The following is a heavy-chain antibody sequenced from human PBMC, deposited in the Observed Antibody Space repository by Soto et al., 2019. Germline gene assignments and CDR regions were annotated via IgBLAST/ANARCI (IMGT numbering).Heavy chain of an antibody. Sequence: GGSLRLSCAASGFTFSSYSMNWVRQAPGKGLEWVSSISSSSSYIYYADSVKGRLTISRDNAKNSLYLQMNSLRAEDTAVYYCASLQQQLVPDDYWGQGTLVTVSS. V-gene: IGHV3-21*01. J-gene: IGHJ4*02. D-gene: IGHD6-13*01. CDR2: ISSSSSYI. CDR1: GFTFSSYS. CDR3: ASLQQQLVPDDY.